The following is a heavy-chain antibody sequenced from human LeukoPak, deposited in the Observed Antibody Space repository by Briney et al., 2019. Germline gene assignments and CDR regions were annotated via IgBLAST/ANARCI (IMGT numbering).Heavy chain of an antibody. CDR1: GYTFTSYG. D-gene: IGHD2-15*01. CDR3: ARSEYCSGGSCRYYYGMDV. V-gene: IGHV1-18*01. CDR2: ISAYNGNT. Sequence: GASVTVSCKASGYTFTSYGISWVRQAPGQGLEWMGWISAYNGNTNYAQKLQGRVTMTTDTSTSTAYMELRSLRSDDTAVYYCARSEYCSGGSCRYYYGMDVWGQGTTVTVSS. J-gene: IGHJ6*02.